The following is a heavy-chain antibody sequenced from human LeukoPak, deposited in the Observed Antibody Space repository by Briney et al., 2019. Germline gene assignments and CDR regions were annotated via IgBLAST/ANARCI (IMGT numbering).Heavy chain of an antibody. D-gene: IGHD1-26*01. Sequence: PGRSLRLSCTASGFTFRNYEVSWVRQAPGKGLEWVGFIRSKAYGGTTEYAASVNGRFSISRDDSKAIAHPQMNSLKTEDTAVYYCTRRGSYFDSWGQGTLVTVSS. CDR2: IRSKAYGGTT. CDR1: GFTFRNYE. V-gene: IGHV3-49*04. J-gene: IGHJ4*02. CDR3: TRRGSYFDS.